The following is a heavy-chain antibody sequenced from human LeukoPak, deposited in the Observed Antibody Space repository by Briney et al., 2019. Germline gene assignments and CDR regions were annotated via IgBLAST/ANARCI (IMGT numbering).Heavy chain of an antibody. D-gene: IGHD1-26*01. CDR2: IHPSGST. J-gene: IGHJ4*02. CDR1: GGSLRGDY. V-gene: IGHV4-34*01. Sequence: PSETLSLTCAVYGGSLRGDYWTWTRQPPGKGLEWIGEIHPSGSTHFKPSLRSRVTMSLDTSKNQFSLKLTSVTAADTAVYYCARGQDRAKVGYWGQGTLVTVSS. CDR3: ARGQDRAKVGY.